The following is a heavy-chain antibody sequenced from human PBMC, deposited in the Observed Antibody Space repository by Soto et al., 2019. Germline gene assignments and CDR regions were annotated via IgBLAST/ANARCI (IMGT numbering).Heavy chain of an antibody. V-gene: IGHV3-30*18. CDR2: VSHDGRNT. J-gene: IGHJ4*02. CDR1: GFTFSDYA. CDR3: AKGGRQWLVTSDFNY. D-gene: IGHD6-19*01. Sequence: VQLVESGGGVVQPGRSLRLSCAASGFTFSDYAMHWVRQAPGKGLEWVAVVSHDGRNTHYADSVKGRFTISRDSSXXTVSLEMTSLRAEAAVVYYCAKGGRQWLVTSDFNYWGQGALVTVSS.